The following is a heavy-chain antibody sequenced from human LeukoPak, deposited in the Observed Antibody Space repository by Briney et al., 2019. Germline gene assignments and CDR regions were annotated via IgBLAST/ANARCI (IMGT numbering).Heavy chain of an antibody. D-gene: IGHD1-7*01. CDR3: GRRSRSTWNYRRGDY. V-gene: IGHV4-39*01. J-gene: IGHJ4*02. Sequence: SETLSLTCTVSGGSISSSSYYWGWIRQPPGKGLEWIGSIYYSGSTYYNPSLKSRVTISVDTPKNQFSLKLTSVTAADTAVYYCGRRSRSTWNYRRGDYWGQGTLVTVSS. CDR2: IYYSGST. CDR1: GGSISSSSYY.